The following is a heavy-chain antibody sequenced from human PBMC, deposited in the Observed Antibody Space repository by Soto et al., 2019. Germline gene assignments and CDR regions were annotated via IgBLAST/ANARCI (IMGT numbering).Heavy chain of an antibody. D-gene: IGHD6-13*01. J-gene: IGHJ4*02. CDR1: GGTFSSYA. V-gene: IGHV1-69*01. CDR3: ARGLGIPTPVFDY. CDR2: IIPIFGTA. Sequence: QVPLVQSGAEVKKPGSSVKVSCKASGGTFSSYAISWWRQAPGQGLEWVGGIIPIFGTANYAQKFQGRVTITADESTRTAYMELSSLRSEDTALYYCARGLGIPTPVFDYWGQGTLVTVSS.